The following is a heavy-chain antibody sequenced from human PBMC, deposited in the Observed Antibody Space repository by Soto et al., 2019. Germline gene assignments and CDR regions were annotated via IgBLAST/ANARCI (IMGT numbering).Heavy chain of an antibody. J-gene: IGHJ6*02. V-gene: IGHV3-74*01. CDR2: INSDGSHT. CDR1: GFTFFAYW. CDR3: AGGGSYVAKSYYYWLDG. Sequence: PGGSLRLSCAASGFTFFAYWIHWVRQVPGKGLVWVSRINSDGSHTSYADSVRGRFTISRDNSKNTVYLQMNSLTAEDTAVYYCAGGGSYVAKSYYYWLDGWGQGTRVTISS. D-gene: IGHD1-26*01.